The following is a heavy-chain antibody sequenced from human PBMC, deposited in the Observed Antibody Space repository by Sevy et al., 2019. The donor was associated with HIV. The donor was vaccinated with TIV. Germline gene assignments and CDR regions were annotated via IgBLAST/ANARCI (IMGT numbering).Heavy chain of an antibody. CDR2: ISSSSSYI. V-gene: IGHV3-21*01. CDR1: GFTFSSYS. Sequence: GGSLRLSCAASGFTFSSYSMNWVRQAPGKGLEWVSSISSSSSYIYYADSVKGRFTISRDNAKNSLYLQMNSLRAEDMAVYYCARAYSSGWYGYFQHWGQGTLVTVSS. J-gene: IGHJ1*01. CDR3: ARAYSSGWYGYFQH. D-gene: IGHD6-19*01.